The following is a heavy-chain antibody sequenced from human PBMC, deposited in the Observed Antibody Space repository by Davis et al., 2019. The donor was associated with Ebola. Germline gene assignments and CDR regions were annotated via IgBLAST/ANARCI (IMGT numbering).Heavy chain of an antibody. CDR3: ASPHQIRDMDCFDR. CDR1: GGSLSDYY. J-gene: IGHJ4*02. V-gene: IGHV4-34*01. D-gene: IGHD2-2*01. Sequence: PSETLSLTCAVYGGSLSDYYWSWIRQTPGKGLEWIGEINHRGRTKYNPSLKSRAFLSIDTSKKQFSLRLNSVPAADTAMYYCASPHQIRDMDCFDRWGQGTLVTVSS. CDR2: INHRGRT.